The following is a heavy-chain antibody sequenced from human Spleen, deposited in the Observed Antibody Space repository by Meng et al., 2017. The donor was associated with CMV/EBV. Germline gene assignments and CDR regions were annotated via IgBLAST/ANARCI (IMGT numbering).Heavy chain of an antibody. D-gene: IGHD4-11*01. CDR3: ARYSNPFDY. V-gene: IGHV3-11*01. J-gene: IGHJ4*02. Sequence: GESLKISCAASGFTFSDYYMSWIRQAPGKGLEWVAYIGNSISTIHYADSVKGRFTISRDNAKNSLYLEMNSLRADDTAIYYCARYSNPFDYWCQGTLVTVSS. CDR1: GFTFSDYY. CDR2: IGNSISTI.